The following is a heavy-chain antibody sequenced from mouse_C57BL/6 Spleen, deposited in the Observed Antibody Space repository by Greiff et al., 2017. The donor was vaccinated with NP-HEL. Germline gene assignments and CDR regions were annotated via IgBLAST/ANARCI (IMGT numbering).Heavy chain of an antibody. CDR3: ARVGTTVEIDY. CDR1: GYTFTSYW. V-gene: IGHV1-50*01. Sequence: VQLQQPGAELVKPGASVKLSCKASGYTFTSYWMQWVKQRPGQGLEWIGEIDPSDSYTNYNQKFKGKATLTVDTSSSTAYMQLSSLTSEDSAVYYCARVGTTVEIDYWGQGTTLTVSS. D-gene: IGHD1-1*01. J-gene: IGHJ2*01. CDR2: IDPSDSYT.